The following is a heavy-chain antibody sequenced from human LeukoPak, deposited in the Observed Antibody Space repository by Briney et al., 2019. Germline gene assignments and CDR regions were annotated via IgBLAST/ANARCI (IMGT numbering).Heavy chain of an antibody. CDR3: ARFPQYYYGSGSYGLFDY. CDR2: IYAGGST. J-gene: IGHJ4*02. V-gene: IGHV4-4*07. CDR1: GGSISSYY. Sequence: SETLSLTCTVSGGSISSYYWSWIRQPAGKGLEWIGRIYAGGSTNYNPSLKSRVTISVDTSKNQFSLKLSSVTAADTAVYYCARFPQYYYGSGSYGLFDYWGQGTLVTVSS. D-gene: IGHD3-10*01.